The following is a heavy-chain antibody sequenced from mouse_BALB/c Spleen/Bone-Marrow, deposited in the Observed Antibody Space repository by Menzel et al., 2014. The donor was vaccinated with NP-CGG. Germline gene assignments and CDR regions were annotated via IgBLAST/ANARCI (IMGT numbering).Heavy chain of an antibody. J-gene: IGHJ2*01. CDR2: IYPGNVNT. CDR1: GYTFTSYY. D-gene: IGHD1-1*01. CDR3: ARTTVALDY. V-gene: IGHV1S56*01. Sequence: QVQPQQSGPELVKPGASARISCKASGYTFTSYYIQWVKQRPGQGLEWIGWIYPGNVNTKYNEKFKGKATLTADKSSSTAYMQLSSLTSEDSAVYFCARTTVALDYWGQGTTLTVSS.